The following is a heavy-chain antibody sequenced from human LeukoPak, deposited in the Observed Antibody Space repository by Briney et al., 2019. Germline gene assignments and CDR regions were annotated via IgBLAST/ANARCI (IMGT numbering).Heavy chain of an antibody. CDR3: ARTLGYCSGGSCYQYEFDI. J-gene: IGHJ3*02. Sequence: SETLSLTCIVSCGSIHSGSHYWRSIRQPAGKGLEWIGYIYYSGSTNYIPSLKSRVTISVDTSKNQFSLKLSSVTAADTAVYYCARTLGYCSGGSCYQYEFDIWGLGTMVTVSA. CDR2: IYYSGST. CDR1: CGSIHSGSHY. V-gene: IGHV4-61*10. D-gene: IGHD2-15*01.